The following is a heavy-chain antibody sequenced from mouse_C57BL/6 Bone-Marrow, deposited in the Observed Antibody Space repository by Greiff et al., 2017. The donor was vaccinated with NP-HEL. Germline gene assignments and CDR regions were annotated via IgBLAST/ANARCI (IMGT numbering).Heavy chain of an antibody. J-gene: IGHJ3*01. Sequence: VQLQQSGPELVKPGASVKISCKASGYSFTGYYMNWVKQSPEKSLEWLGEINPSTGGTTYNQKFKAKATLTVDKSSSTAYMQLKSLTAEDSAVYYCARSGLRRRFAYWGQGTLVTVSA. CDR3: ARSGLRRRFAY. V-gene: IGHV1-42*01. CDR2: INPSTGGT. CDR1: GYSFTGYY. D-gene: IGHD2-4*01.